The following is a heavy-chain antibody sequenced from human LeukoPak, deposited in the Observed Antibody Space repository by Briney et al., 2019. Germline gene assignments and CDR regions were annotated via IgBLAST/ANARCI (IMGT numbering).Heavy chain of an antibody. CDR1: GFMFSDYW. Sequence: GGSLRLSCTASGFMFSDYWMSWVRQAPGKGPEWVANINPAGSQQYSVDSLKGRFTVSRDNAKNSFYLQMHYLRAEDTAVYYCVKWGPYCSTHYCPALESWGQGTLVTVSS. V-gene: IGHV3-7*01. D-gene: IGHD4-11*01. CDR3: VKWGPYCSTHYCPALES. J-gene: IGHJ4*02. CDR2: INPAGSQQ.